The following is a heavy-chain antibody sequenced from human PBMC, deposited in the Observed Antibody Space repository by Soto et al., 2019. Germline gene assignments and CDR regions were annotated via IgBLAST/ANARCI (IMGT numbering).Heavy chain of an antibody. CDR2: IYPGDSDT. J-gene: IGHJ6*02. D-gene: IGHD6-19*01. CDR1: GYSFTYYW. V-gene: IGHV5-51*01. Sequence: GESLKISCKGSGYSFTYYWIGWVRQMPGKGLEWMGIIYPGDSDTRYSPSFQGQVTISADTSISTAYLQWSSLKASDTAIYYCARRREQWLDYYYYGMDVWGQGTTVTVSS. CDR3: ARRREQWLDYYYYGMDV.